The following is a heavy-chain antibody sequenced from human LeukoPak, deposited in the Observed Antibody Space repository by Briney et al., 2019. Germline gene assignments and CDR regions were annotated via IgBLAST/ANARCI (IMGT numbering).Heavy chain of an antibody. D-gene: IGHD2-15*01. V-gene: IGHV3-48*03. J-gene: IGHJ6*03. CDR1: GFTFSSYE. Sequence: PGGSLRLSCAASGFTFSSYEMNWVRQAPGKGLEWVSYISSSGSTIYYADSVKGRFTISRDNAKNSLYLQMNSLRAEDTALYYCARAVSGDYYYYMDVWGKGTTVTVSS. CDR3: ARAVSGDYYYYMDV. CDR2: ISSSGSTI.